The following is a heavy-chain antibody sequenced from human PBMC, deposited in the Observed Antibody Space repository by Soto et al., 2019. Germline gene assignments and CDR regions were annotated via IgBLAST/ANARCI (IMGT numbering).Heavy chain of an antibody. CDR1: GFTFSSYA. CDR2: ISGSGGST. Sequence: AGSLRLSCAASGFTFSSYAMSWVRQGPGQGLEWVSAISGSGGSTYYADPVKGRFTISRDNSKNTLYLQMNSLRAEDTAVYYCAKDTYYDFWSGYLDYWGQGTLVTVSS. J-gene: IGHJ4*02. D-gene: IGHD3-3*01. V-gene: IGHV3-23*01. CDR3: AKDTYYDFWSGYLDY.